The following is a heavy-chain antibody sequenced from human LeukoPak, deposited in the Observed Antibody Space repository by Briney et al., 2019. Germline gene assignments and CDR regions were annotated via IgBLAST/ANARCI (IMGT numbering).Heavy chain of an antibody. Sequence: SETLSLTCTVSGGSISSSSYYWGWIRQPPGKGLEWIGSIYYSGSTYYNPSLKSRVTISVDTSKNQFSLKLSSVTAADTAVYYCARDRLYYYDSSGYYPYYFDYWGQGTLVTVSS. D-gene: IGHD3-22*01. J-gene: IGHJ4*02. CDR3: ARDRLYYYDSSGYYPYYFDY. CDR1: GGSISSSSYY. V-gene: IGHV4-39*07. CDR2: IYYSGST.